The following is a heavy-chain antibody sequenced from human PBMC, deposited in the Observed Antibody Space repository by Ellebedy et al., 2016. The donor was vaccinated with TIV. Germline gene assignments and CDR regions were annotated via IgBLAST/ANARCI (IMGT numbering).Heavy chain of an antibody. V-gene: IGHV3-43D*03. CDR1: GFTFDDFA. CDR2: ISWDGGKT. D-gene: IGHD4-17*01. Sequence: GESLKISCAASGFTFDDFAMHWVRQAPGKGLEWVSLISWDGGKTNYADSARVRFTISRDNGKDSLYLQMNSLRPEDTAFYYCVKGTRKSVTTSLDYWGQGTLVTVSS. CDR3: VKGTRKSVTTSLDY. J-gene: IGHJ4*02.